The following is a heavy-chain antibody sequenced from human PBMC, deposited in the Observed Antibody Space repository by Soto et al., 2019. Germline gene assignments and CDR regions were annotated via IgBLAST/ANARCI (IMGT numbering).Heavy chain of an antibody. Sequence: GGSLRLSCAASGFTFSSYGMHWVRQAPGKGLEWVAVIWYDGSNKYYADSVKGRFTISRDNSKNTLYLQMNSLRAEDTAVYYCARDRYCSGGSCYPATRDAFDIWGQGTMVTVSS. CDR3: ARDRYCSGGSCYPATRDAFDI. J-gene: IGHJ3*02. V-gene: IGHV3-33*01. CDR2: IWYDGSNK. CDR1: GFTFSSYG. D-gene: IGHD2-15*01.